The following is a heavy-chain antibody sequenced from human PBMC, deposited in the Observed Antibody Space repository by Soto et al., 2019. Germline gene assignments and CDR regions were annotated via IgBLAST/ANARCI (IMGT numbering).Heavy chain of an antibody. D-gene: IGHD2-2*01. CDR1: GGSISSYY. J-gene: IGHJ5*02. Sequence: QVQLQESGPGLVKPSETLSLTCIVSGGSISSYYWSWIRQPPGKGLEWIGYIYYSGSTNYNPSLKSRVTISVDTSKTQFSLKLSSVTAADTAVYYCARVRVVPAADGLWYNWLDPWGQGTLVTVSS. CDR3: ARVRVVPAADGLWYNWLDP. V-gene: IGHV4-59*01. CDR2: IYYSGST.